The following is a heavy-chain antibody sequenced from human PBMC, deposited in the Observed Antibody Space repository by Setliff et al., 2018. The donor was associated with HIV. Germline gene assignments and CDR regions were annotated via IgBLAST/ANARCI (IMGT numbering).Heavy chain of an antibody. D-gene: IGHD3-22*01. V-gene: IGHV4-30-4*01. J-gene: IGHJ5*02. CDR3: ASRIYYYDTYRVLREEGFDP. Sequence: SETLSLTCAVSGASFVGDNHWSWIRQTPERGLEWIAYFMYTDIHYVNYLNYRNPSLASRLSISVDKSKNQFSLTLSSVTAADTAVYYCASRIYYYDTYRVLREEGFDPWGQGTLVTVSS. CDR1: GASFVGDNH. CDR2: FMYTDIHYVNYLN.